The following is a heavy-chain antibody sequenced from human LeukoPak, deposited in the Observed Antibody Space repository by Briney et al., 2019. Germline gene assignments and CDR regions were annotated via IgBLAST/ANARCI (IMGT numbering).Heavy chain of an antibody. Sequence: GASVKVSCKASGYTFTSYGISWVRQAPGQGLEWMGWINPNSGGTNHAQKFQGRVTMTRDTSISTAYMELSRLRSDDTAVYYCARASHYDFWSGIDYWGQGTLVTVSS. D-gene: IGHD3-3*01. CDR1: GYTFTSYG. V-gene: IGHV1-2*02. CDR3: ARASHYDFWSGIDY. CDR2: INPNSGGT. J-gene: IGHJ4*02.